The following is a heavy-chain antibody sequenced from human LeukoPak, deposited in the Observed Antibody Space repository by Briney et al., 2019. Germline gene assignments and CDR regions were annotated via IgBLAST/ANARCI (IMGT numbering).Heavy chain of an antibody. Sequence: ASVKVFCKASGYTFTSYGISWVRQAPGQGLEWMGWISAYNGNTNYAQKLQGRVTMTTDTSTSTAYMELRSLRSDDTAVYYCANNMVRDLYGMDVWGQGTTVTVSS. V-gene: IGHV1-18*01. CDR1: GYTFTSYG. CDR3: ANNMVRDLYGMDV. D-gene: IGHD3-10*01. CDR2: ISAYNGNT. J-gene: IGHJ6*02.